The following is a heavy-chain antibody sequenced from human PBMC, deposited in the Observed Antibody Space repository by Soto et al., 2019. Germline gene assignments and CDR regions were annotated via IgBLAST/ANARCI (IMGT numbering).Heavy chain of an antibody. Sequence: QVQLVQSGAEVKKPGSSVKVSCKASGGTFSSYAISWVRQAPGQGLEWMGGIIPIFGTANYAQKFQGRVTITADESTSTAYMELSSLRSEDTAVYYCARPRAYRNIAARLFATYYYYYGMDVWGQGTTVTVSS. CDR2: IIPIFGTA. CDR3: ARPRAYRNIAARLFATYYYYYGMDV. CDR1: GGTFSSYA. V-gene: IGHV1-69*01. J-gene: IGHJ6*02. D-gene: IGHD6-6*01.